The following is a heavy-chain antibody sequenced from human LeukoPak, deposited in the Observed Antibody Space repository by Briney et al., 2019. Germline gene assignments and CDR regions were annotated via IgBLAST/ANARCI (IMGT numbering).Heavy chain of an antibody. Sequence: PGESLKISCSGSGYSFSVYWIGWVRRTPGKGLEWMGIIYPGDSDTRYSPSFQGQVTISADKSISTAYLQWNSLKASDTAIYYCARLESGWTIDYWGQGTLVTVSS. CDR3: ARLESGWTIDY. V-gene: IGHV5-51*01. J-gene: IGHJ4*02. D-gene: IGHD6-19*01. CDR2: IYPGDSDT. CDR1: GYSFSVYW.